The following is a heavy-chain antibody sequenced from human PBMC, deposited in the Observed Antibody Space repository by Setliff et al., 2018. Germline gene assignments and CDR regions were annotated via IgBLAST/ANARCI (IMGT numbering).Heavy chain of an antibody. D-gene: IGHD1-1*01. V-gene: IGHV3-23*01. J-gene: IGHJ4*02. Sequence: GGSLRLSCIASKFTFSVYVMAWVRQAPGKGLEWVSSITGSGGGTYYADSVKGRFIVSRDNSKNTLYLQMNSLRVDDTAIYYCAKELSMAYGNDWGLGTLVTVSS. CDR2: ITGSGGGT. CDR1: KFTFSVYV. CDR3: AKELSMAYGND.